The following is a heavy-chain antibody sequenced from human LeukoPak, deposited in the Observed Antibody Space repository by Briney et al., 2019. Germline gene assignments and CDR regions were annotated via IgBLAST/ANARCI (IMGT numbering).Heavy chain of an antibody. CDR3: TREGDGMSAY. CDR2: IRSKASGGAI. Sequence: RCLRPARTACGSSFGSESMSWVGQSSGKRLEWLGFIRSKASGGAIEYDPSVDGRFTISRDDSKSIAYLQMTSLKTEDTATYFCTREGDGMSAYWGEGTLVTVSS. CDR1: GSSFGSES. D-gene: IGHD1-14*01. J-gene: IGHJ4*02. V-gene: IGHV3-49*02.